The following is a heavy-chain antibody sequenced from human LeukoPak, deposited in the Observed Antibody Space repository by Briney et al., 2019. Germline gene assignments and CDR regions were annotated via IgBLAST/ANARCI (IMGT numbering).Heavy chain of an antibody. J-gene: IGHJ4*02. Sequence: GGTLRLSCAASGFTFSSYGMSWVRQAPGKGLEWVSGMSGSGGSTYYADSVKGRFTISRDNSKNPLYLQMNSQRAEDTALYYCAKSLHGSGSYYNYWGQGTLVTVSS. CDR3: AKSLHGSGSYYNY. CDR2: MSGSGGST. V-gene: IGHV3-23*01. D-gene: IGHD3-10*01. CDR1: GFTFSSYG.